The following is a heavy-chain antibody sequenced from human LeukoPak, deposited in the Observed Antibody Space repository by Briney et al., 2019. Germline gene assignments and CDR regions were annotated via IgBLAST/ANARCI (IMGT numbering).Heavy chain of an antibody. Sequence: AASVKVSCKASGYTFTSYGISWVRQAPGQGLEWMGWINAGNGNTKYSQKFQGRVTITRDTSASTAYMELSSLRSEDTAVYYCARVGGTSSPWGQGTLVTVSS. D-gene: IGHD2-2*01. CDR2: INAGNGNT. CDR1: GYTFTSYG. J-gene: IGHJ5*02. V-gene: IGHV1-3*01. CDR3: ARVGGTSSP.